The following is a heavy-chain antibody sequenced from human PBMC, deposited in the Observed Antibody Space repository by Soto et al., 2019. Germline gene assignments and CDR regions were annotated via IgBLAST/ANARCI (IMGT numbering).Heavy chain of an antibody. CDR2: IESGGTA. CDR3: AKDLGPLKLLNYVFYGLDV. J-gene: IGHJ6*02. D-gene: IGHD2-21*02. V-gene: IGHV3-53*01. CDR1: GFTVSSSY. Sequence: GSLRLSCNASGFTVSSSYISWVRQAPGMGLEWVAVIESGGTAHYADSVKGRFTISRDNPNNIIYLQLHTLRAEDTAVYYCAKDLGPLKLLNYVFYGLDVWGQGTTVTVYS.